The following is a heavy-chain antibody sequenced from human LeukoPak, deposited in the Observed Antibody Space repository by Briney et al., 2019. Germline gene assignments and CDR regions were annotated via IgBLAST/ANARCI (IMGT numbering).Heavy chain of an antibody. CDR2: IYYSGST. J-gene: IGHJ3*02. CDR3: ARPPDCGTSCYHDAFDI. V-gene: IGHV4-39*01. CDR1: GGSISSSSYY. D-gene: IGHD2-2*01. Sequence: SETLSLTCTVSGGSISSSSYYWGWLRQPPGTGLEWIGSIYYSGSTYYNPSLKSRVTISVDTSKNQFSLKLSSVTAADTAVYYCARPPDCGTSCYHDAFDIWGQGTMVTVSS.